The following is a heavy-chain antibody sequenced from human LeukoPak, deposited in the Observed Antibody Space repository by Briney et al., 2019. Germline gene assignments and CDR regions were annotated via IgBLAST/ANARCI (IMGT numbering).Heavy chain of an antibody. V-gene: IGHV3-49*03. CDR2: IKSKGYGGTK. J-gene: IGHJ4*02. CDR1: GFTVGDYA. Sequence: GRSLRLSCTASGFTVGDYAMSWLRQAPGRGLAWVGFIKSKGYGGTKEYDAYEKGRFTILRDDSKSIAYMQMNSLKTEDTAVYYCTSTASTVTAVGYYFDYWGQGTLVTVSS. D-gene: IGHD4-23*01. CDR3: TSTASTVTAVGYYFDY.